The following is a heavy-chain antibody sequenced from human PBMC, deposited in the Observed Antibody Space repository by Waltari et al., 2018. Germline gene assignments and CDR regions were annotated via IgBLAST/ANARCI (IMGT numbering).Heavy chain of an antibody. D-gene: IGHD2-2*01. J-gene: IGHJ4*02. V-gene: IGHV3-73*01. CDR3: TRSGPYCSSTSCYDFDY. CDR2: IRSKANSYAT. CDR1: GFTFSGSA. Sequence: EVQLVESGGGFVQPGGSLKLSCAASGFTFSGSAMHWVSQASGKGLEWVGRIRSKANSYATAYAASVKGRFTISRDDSKNTAYLQMNSLKTEDTAVYYCTRSGPYCSSTSCYDFDYWGQGTLVTVSS.